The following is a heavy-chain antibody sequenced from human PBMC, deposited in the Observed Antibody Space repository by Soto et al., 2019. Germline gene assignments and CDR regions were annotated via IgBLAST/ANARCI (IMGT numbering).Heavy chain of an antibody. Sequence: EVQLLESGGGLVQPGGSLRLSCAASGFTFSSYAMSWVRQAPGKGLEWVSTISSSGGSTYYADSVKGRFTISRDNSKNTLYLQMNSLRAEDTAVYYCANSPHDYSHDSWGQGTLVTVSS. CDR2: ISSSGGST. V-gene: IGHV3-23*01. J-gene: IGHJ4*02. D-gene: IGHD4-17*01. CDR1: GFTFSSYA. CDR3: ANSPHDYSHDS.